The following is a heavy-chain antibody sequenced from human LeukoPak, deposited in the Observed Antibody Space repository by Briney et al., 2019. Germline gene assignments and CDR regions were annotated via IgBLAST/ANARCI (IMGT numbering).Heavy chain of an antibody. D-gene: IGHD6-19*01. J-gene: IGHJ6*03. V-gene: IGHV4-34*01. CDR2: INHSGST. Sequence: PSETLSPTCAVYGGSFSGYYWSWIRQPPGKGLEWIGEINHSGSTNYNPSLKSRVTISVDTSKNQFSLKLSSVTAADTAVYYCARGRAKQWLVRTNNYYYYMDVWGKGTTVTVSS. CDR1: GGSFSGYY. CDR3: ARGRAKQWLVRTNNYYYYMDV.